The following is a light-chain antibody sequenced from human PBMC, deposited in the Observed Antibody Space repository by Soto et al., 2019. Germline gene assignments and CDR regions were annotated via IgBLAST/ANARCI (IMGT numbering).Light chain of an antibody. CDR2: GAS. CDR1: QGVSAY. J-gene: IGKJ5*01. Sequence: MTQSPSSLSASVGDRVTITCRASQGVSAYLLWYQQKPGQSPRLLIYGASTRATGIPARFSGSGSGTEFTLTISSLQSEDFAVYYCQQYNNWPPITFGQGTRLEI. CDR3: QQYNNWPPIT. V-gene: IGKV3-15*01.